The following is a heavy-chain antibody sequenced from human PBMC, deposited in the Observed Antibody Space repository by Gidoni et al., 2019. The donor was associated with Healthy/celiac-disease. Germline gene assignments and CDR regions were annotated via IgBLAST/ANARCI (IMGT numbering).Heavy chain of an antibody. V-gene: IGHV3-23*01. J-gene: IGHJ6*02. D-gene: IGHD3-10*01. Sequence: EVQLLESGGGLVQPGGSLRLSCAASGFPFSSYAMSWVRQAPGKGLEWVSAISGSGGSTYYADSVKGRFTISRDNSKNTLYLQMNSLRAEDTAVYYCAKSSGSYPYYYYGMDVWGQGDHGHRLL. CDR3: AKSSGSYPYYYYGMDV. CDR2: ISGSGGST. CDR1: GFPFSSYA.